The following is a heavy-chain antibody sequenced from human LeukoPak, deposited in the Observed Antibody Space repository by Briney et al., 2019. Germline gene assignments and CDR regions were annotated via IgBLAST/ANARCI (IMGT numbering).Heavy chain of an antibody. J-gene: IGHJ2*01. CDR2: IKQDGSEK. CDR1: GFTFSSYW. Sequence: GGSLRLSCAASGFTFSSYWMSWVRQAPGKGLEWVANIKQDGSEKYYVDSVKGRFAISRDNAKNSLYLQMNSLRAEDTAVYYCARDENPTYYYDSSGSGPYWYFDLWGRGTLVTVSS. V-gene: IGHV3-7*01. D-gene: IGHD3-22*01. CDR3: ARDENPTYYYDSSGSGPYWYFDL.